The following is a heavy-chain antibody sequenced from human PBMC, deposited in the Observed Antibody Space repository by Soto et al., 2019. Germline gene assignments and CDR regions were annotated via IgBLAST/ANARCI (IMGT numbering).Heavy chain of an antibody. CDR1: GFTSSDSY. V-gene: IGHV3-11*04. CDR3: ARVSWREKYGMDV. J-gene: IGHJ6*02. Sequence: GGSLRLSCAASGFTSSDSYMRWIRQAPGKALECISYITFSRNTVYYADSLKGRFTNSSDNAKNSLYLQMSRLRAEDTAVYYCARVSWREKYGMDVWGQGTTVTGSS. CDR2: ITFSRNTV.